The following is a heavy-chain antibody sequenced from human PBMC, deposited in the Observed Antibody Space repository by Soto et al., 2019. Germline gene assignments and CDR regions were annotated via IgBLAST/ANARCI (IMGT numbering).Heavy chain of an antibody. CDR3: ARAYYDSSGSYWLAP. CDR2: IYYSGST. V-gene: IGHV4-30-4*01. J-gene: IGHJ5*02. D-gene: IGHD3-22*01. Sequence: SETLSLTCTVSGGSISSGDYYWSWIRQPPGKGLEWIGYIYYSGSTYYNPSLKSRVTISVDTSKNQFSLKLSSVTAADTAVYYCARAYYDSSGSYWLAPWGQGTLVTVSS. CDR1: GGSISSGDYY.